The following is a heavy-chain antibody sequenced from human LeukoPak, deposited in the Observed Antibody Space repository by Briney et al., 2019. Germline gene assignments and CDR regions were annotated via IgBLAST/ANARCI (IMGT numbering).Heavy chain of an antibody. CDR3: AKGTYYFDY. CDR1: GFSFSSYA. CDR2: IGSSGDST. J-gene: IGHJ4*02. Sequence: GGSLRLSCAASGFSFSSYAMSWVRQAPGKGLQWVSTIGSSGDSTYHPDSVKGRFTISRDNSKNTLYLQMNSLRAEDTAVYYCAKGTYYFDYWGPGTLVIISS. D-gene: IGHD3/OR15-3a*01. V-gene: IGHV3-23*01.